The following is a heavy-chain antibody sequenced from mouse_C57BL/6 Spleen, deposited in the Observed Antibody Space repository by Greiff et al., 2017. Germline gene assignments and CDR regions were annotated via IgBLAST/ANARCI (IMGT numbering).Heavy chain of an antibody. V-gene: IGHV1-85*01. CDR2: IYPRDGSP. J-gene: IGHJ4*01. CDR1: GYTFTSYD. CDR3: ARGGAYYSNFYAMDY. D-gene: IGHD2-5*01. Sequence: QVQLQQSGPELVKPGASVKLSCKASGYTFTSYDINWVKQRPGQGLEWIGWIYPRDGSPKYNEKVKGKATLTVDTSSSTAYMELHSMTSEDSAVYFCARGGAYYSNFYAMDYWGQGTSVTVSS.